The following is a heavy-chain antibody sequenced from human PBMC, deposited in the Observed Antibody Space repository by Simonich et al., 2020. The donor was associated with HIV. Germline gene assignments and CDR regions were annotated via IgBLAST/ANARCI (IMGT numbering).Heavy chain of an antibody. CDR3: ATHGPGSYSSALDI. D-gene: IGHD1-26*01. CDR1: GYTFTDYN. J-gene: IGHJ3*02. Sequence: QVQLVQSGAEVKKPGASVKVSCKASGYTFTDYNIHWVRQAPGHGLEEMGRVNPNSGGTDYPQKFQGRVTMTRDKSITTAYMELSRLRSDDTAFYYCATHGPGSYSSALDIWGQGTMVTVSS. V-gene: IGHV1-2*06. CDR2: VNPNSGGT.